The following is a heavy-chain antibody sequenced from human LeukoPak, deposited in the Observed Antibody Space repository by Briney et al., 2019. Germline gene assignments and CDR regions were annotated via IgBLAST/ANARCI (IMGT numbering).Heavy chain of an antibody. D-gene: IGHD3-16*01. Sequence: GGSLRLSCAASGFTVSNNYMRWGRHAPGKGLEWVSSIYISGATKYSDSEKGRFTISKDNSQNTLYLQMNSLRPEDTAVYYCAREGERPWGEGTLVTVSS. J-gene: IGHJ5*02. CDR2: IYISGAT. CDR3: AREGERP. CDR1: GFTVSNNY. V-gene: IGHV3-53*01.